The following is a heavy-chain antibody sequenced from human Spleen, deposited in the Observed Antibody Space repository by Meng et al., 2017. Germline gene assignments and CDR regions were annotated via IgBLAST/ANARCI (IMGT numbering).Heavy chain of an antibody. D-gene: IGHD1-26*01. Sequence: QVRLVQAGAEGKKPGASVNVSCKASGYTFTGYNMHWVRQAPGQGLEWMGRINPNSGDTNYAQKFQGRVTMTGDTSISTAHMEMSSLRSDDTAVYYCAREVGATPLDYWGQGTLVTVSS. J-gene: IGHJ4*02. CDR3: AREVGATPLDY. V-gene: IGHV1-2*06. CDR2: INPNSGDT. CDR1: GYTFTGYN.